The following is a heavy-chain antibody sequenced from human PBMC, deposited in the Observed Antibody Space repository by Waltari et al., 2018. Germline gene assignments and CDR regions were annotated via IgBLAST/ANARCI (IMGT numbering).Heavy chain of an antibody. CDR3: ARRFDS. Sequence: VQLVGAGGGLVQPGWSLRLSCAASVFTFSSYGMNWLRQAPGKWLEWISYISGSGTTIYYADSVKGRFTISRDEAENSLYLQMNSLRAEDTALYYCARRFDSWGQGTRVTVSS. CDR2: ISGSGTTI. V-gene: IGHV3-48*03. J-gene: IGHJ4*02. CDR1: VFTFSSYG.